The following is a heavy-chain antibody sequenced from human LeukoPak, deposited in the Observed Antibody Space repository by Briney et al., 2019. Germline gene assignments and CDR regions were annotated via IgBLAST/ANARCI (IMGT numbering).Heavy chain of an antibody. V-gene: IGHV1-46*01. CDR2: TNPSDGST. D-gene: IGHD2-15*01. CDR1: GYSFTTYY. Sequence: ASVKLACKATGYSFTTYYIHWMRQAPGRGLEWMGITNPSDGSTSSAQKFQGRVTMTSDTSTSTVYMELSSLTYDDTAVYYCARDVVVEVGMLPTDSWFDPWGRGTLVAVSS. CDR3: ARDVVVEVGMLPTDSWFDP. J-gene: IGHJ5*02.